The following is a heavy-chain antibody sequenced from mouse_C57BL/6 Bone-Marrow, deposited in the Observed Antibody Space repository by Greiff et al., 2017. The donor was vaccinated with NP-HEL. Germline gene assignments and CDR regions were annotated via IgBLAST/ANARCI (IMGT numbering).Heavy chain of an antibody. CDR3: AIRYSNYPVDY. CDR2: IHPSDSDT. CDR1: GYTFTSYW. V-gene: IGHV1-74*01. D-gene: IGHD2-5*01. Sequence: QVQLKQPGAELVKPGASVKVSCKASGYTFTSYWMHWVKQRPGQGLEWIGRIHPSDSDTNYNQKFKGKATLTVDKSSSTAYMQLSSLTSEDSAVYYCAIRYSNYPVDYWGQGTSVTVSS. J-gene: IGHJ4*01.